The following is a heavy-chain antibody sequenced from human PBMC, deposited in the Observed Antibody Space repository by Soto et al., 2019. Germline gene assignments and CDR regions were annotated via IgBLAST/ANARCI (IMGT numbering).Heavy chain of an antibody. CDR3: ARNWFSVAGRFYFEY. CDR2: ICHSGSA. Sequence: SETLSLTCAVSVGSISSSDWWSWVRQPPGKGLEWVGEICHSGSANDNPSLKSRVTISVDTSEYQLCMKLTSVTAADTAVYYSARNWFSVAGRFYFEYWGQGTMVTVSS. CDR1: VGSISSSDW. D-gene: IGHD6-19*01. J-gene: IGHJ4*02. V-gene: IGHV4-4*02.